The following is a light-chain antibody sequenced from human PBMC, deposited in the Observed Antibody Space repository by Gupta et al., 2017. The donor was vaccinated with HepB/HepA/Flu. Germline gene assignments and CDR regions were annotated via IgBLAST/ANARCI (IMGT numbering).Light chain of an antibody. CDR1: QSVLDSATNRNY. CDR2: RAS. J-gene: IGKJ2*01. CDR3: QQENNTPNT. V-gene: IGKV4-1*01. Sequence: DIVMTQSPYSLAVSLGERATINCKSSQSVLDSATNRNYLAWYQQKPGQPPKLLFYRASTRESGVPDRFSGRGSGTDFTLTISSRQAEDAAVYYCQQENNTPNTFGQGTKLEIK.